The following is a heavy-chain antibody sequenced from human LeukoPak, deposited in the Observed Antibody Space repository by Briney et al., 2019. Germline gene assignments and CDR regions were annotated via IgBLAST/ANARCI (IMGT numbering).Heavy chain of an antibody. CDR2: IWYDGSNK. D-gene: IGHD4-17*01. Sequence: GSLRLSCAASGFTFSSYGMHWVRQAPGKGLEWVAVIWYDGSNKYYADSVKGRFTISRDNSKNTLYLQMNSLRAEDTAVYYCARRTTVTLIDYWGQGTLVTVSS. CDR1: GFTFSSYG. CDR3: ARRTTVTLIDY. V-gene: IGHV3-33*01. J-gene: IGHJ4*02.